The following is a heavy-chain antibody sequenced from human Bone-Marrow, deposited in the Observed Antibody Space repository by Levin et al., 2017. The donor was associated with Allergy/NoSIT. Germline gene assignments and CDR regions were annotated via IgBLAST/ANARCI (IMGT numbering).Heavy chain of an antibody. V-gene: IGHV3-15*01. CDR3: WDYFASGSWDH. CDR2: IKSKGEGGTT. D-gene: IGHD3-10*01. J-gene: IGHJ4*02. CDR1: GFTFSNAR. Sequence: KPGGSLRLSCAASGFTFSNARMRWVRQAPGKGLEWVGHIKSKGEGGTTDYAAPVKGRFTISRDDSKNTVYLQMNSLKIEDTAVYYCWDYFASGSWDHWGQGTPVTVSS.